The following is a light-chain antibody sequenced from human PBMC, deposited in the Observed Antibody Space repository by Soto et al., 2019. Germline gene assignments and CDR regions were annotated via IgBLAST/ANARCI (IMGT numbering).Light chain of an antibody. CDR2: ATS. V-gene: IGKV1-27*01. CDR1: QGMTNN. J-gene: IGKJ3*01. Sequence: DIQMTQSPSSLSASVGDRVTITCRASQGMTNNLAWYQQKPGKAPKLLIYATSSLHSGVPSRFSGSGSGKYFTLTISSLQPEDVATYYCQKYNSAPFLFSFGPGTKVDLK. CDR3: QKYNSAPFLFS.